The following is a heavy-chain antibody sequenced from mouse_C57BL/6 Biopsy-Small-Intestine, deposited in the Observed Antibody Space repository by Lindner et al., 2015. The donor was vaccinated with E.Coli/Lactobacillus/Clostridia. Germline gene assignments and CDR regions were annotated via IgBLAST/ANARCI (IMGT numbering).Heavy chain of an antibody. CDR3: VRLPRGPGYYGSGTYSNAFDI. Sequence: SVKVSCKASGYKFSNYDISWVRQAPGQGLECMGRINGYNGNANYAQKFPGRVTMTTDTSTSTAYMELRSLTSDDTAVYFCVRLPRGPGYYGSGTYSNAFDIWGQGTMVIVSS. D-gene: IGHD1-1*02. CDR1: GYKFSNYD. CDR2: INGYNGNA. J-gene: IGHJ3*01. V-gene: IGHV14-4*02.